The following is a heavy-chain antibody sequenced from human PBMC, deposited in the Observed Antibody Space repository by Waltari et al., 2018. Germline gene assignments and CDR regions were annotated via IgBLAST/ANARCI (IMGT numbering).Heavy chain of an antibody. CDR2: ISSSSSTI. Sequence: EVQLVESGGGLVQPGGSLRLSCAASGFTFSSYSMNWVRQAPGKGLEWVSYISSSSSTIYYADSVKGRLTISRDNAKNSLYLQMNSLRAEDTAVYYCASAPWGSYRYTFDYWGQGTLVTVSS. CDR3: ASAPWGSYRYTFDY. D-gene: IGHD3-16*02. CDR1: GFTFSSYS. J-gene: IGHJ4*02. V-gene: IGHV3-48*01.